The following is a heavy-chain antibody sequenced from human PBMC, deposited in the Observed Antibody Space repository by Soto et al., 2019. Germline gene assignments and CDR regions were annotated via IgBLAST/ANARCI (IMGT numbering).Heavy chain of an antibody. J-gene: IGHJ4*02. CDR1: GFTFGSYW. Sequence: GGSLRLSCAASGFTFGSYWMSWVRQAPGKGLEWVANIKQDGSEKYYVDSVKGRFTISRDNAKNSLYLQMNSLRAEDTAVYYCARGHGGWGFDYWGQGTLVTVSS. CDR3: ARGHGGWGFDY. D-gene: IGHD6-19*01. V-gene: IGHV3-7*01. CDR2: IKQDGSEK.